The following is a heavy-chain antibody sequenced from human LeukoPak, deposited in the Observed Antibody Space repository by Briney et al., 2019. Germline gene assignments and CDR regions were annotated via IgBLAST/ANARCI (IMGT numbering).Heavy chain of an antibody. D-gene: IGHD1-26*01. CDR1: GGTFSSYA. J-gene: IGHJ4*02. CDR2: IIPIFGTA. CDR3: ARLVGATNLLDY. V-gene: IGHV1-69*05. Sequence: ASVKVSCKASGGTFSSYAISWVRQAPGQGLEWMGGIIPIFGTANYAQKFQGRVTITTDESTSTAYMELSGLRSEDTAVYYCARLVGATNLLDYWGQGTLVTVSS.